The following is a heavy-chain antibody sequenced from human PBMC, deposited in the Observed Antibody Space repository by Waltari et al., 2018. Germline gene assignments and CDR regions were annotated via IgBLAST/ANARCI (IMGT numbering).Heavy chain of an antibody. CDR3: ARARGYSSRD. CDR2: IYTSGST. Sequence: QVQLQESGPGLVKPSQTLALTCTVPGGSIRSGSYYWSWIRQPAGKGLEWIGRIYTSGSTNYNPSLKSRVTISVDTSKNQFSLKLSSVTAADTAVYYCARARGYSSRDWGQGTLVTVSS. D-gene: IGHD6-13*01. V-gene: IGHV4-61*02. J-gene: IGHJ4*02. CDR1: GGSIRSGSYY.